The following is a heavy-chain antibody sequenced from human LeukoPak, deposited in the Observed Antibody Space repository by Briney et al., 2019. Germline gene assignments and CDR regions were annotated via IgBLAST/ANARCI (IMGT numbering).Heavy chain of an antibody. J-gene: IGHJ4*02. CDR2: IRGSGDTT. D-gene: IGHD3-16*01. CDR3: AKDFNLGR. CDR1: GFTFSSDT. Sequence: PAGSLRLSCAASGFTFSSDTMSWVRQAPGQGLEWVSAIRGSGDTTSYADSVKGRLAISRDNSKNTLYLEMNSLRAEDTAVYHCAKDFNLGRWGQGTLVTVSS. V-gene: IGHV3-23*01.